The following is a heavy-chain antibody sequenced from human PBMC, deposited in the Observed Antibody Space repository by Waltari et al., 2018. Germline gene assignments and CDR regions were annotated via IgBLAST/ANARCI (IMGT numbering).Heavy chain of an antibody. J-gene: IGHJ6*02. V-gene: IGHV4-39*07. CDR1: GGSISSSSYY. Sequence: QLQLQESGPGLVKPSETLSLTCTVSGGSISSSSYYWGWIRQPPGKGLDWIGSIYYSGSIVDNPSLKCRVTISVDTPKNQFSRKLSSVTASDTSVYYCARESYGDYYYYYGMDVWGQGTTVTVSS. CDR2: IYYSGSI. D-gene: IGHD4-17*01. CDR3: ARESYGDYYYYYGMDV.